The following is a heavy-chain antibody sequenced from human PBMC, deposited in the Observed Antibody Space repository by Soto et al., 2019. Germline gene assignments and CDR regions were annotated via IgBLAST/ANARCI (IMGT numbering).Heavy chain of an antibody. CDR1: GYTFTSYG. CDR2: ISAYNGNT. D-gene: IGHD3-3*01. V-gene: IGHV1-18*01. J-gene: IGHJ3*02. Sequence: ASVKVSCKASGYTFTSYGISWVRQAPGQGLEWMGWISAYNGNTNYAQKLQGRVTMTTDTSTSTAYMELRSLRSDDTAVYYCARDKLAYDFWSGYYSLGPDAFDIWGQGXMVTV. CDR3: ARDKLAYDFWSGYYSLGPDAFDI.